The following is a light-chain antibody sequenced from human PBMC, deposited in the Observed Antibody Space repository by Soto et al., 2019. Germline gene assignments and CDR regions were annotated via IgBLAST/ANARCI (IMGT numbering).Light chain of an antibody. CDR2: GVS. Sequence: ILLKHCPRTLSFSPVERATLSCSASQSGRDMYLAWYQQKPGQPPRLLIYGVSSRAYGIPDRFSGSGSGTDFTLTISRLETEDFAVYYCKHYGYPQWTFGQGTKVDIK. J-gene: IGKJ1*01. CDR1: QSGRDMY. CDR3: KHYGYPQWT. V-gene: IGKV3-20*01.